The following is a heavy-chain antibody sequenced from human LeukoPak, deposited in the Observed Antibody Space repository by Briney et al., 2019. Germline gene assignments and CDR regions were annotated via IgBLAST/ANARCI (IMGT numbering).Heavy chain of an antibody. CDR1: GGSISSGGYS. J-gene: IGHJ5*02. V-gene: IGHV4-30-2*01. D-gene: IGHD4-17*01. CDR2: IYHSRST. Sequence: PSETLSLTCAVSGGSISSGGYSWSWIRQPPGKGLEWIGYIYHSRSTYYNPSLKSRVTISVDRSKNQFSLKLSSVTAADTAVYYCARGSYGNWFDPWGQGTLVTVSS. CDR3: ARGSYGNWFDP.